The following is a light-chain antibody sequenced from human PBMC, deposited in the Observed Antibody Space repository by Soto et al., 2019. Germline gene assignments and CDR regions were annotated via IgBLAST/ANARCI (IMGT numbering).Light chain of an antibody. Sequence: DIQMTQSPSSLSASVGDRVTITCRASQGISNYLAWYQQKPGKVPKLLIYAASTLQSGVPSRFSGSGSGTEFTVTISSLQPEDVATYYCQKYISAPTWTFGQGTKVEIK. J-gene: IGKJ1*01. V-gene: IGKV1-27*01. CDR1: QGISNY. CDR2: AAS. CDR3: QKYISAPTWT.